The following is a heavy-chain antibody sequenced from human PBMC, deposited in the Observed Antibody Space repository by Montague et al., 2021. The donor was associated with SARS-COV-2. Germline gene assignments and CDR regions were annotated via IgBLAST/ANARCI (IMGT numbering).Heavy chain of an antibody. V-gene: IGHV4-34*01. CDR1: GGSFSTYT. CDR3: ARLGDGVVPSPILGVGPYYACYYIDF. Sequence: SETLSLTCAVHGGSFSTYTWNWIRQHPGKGLQWIGEIHHGGSTNYNPSLNSRVTISAEKSKNQFSLKLTSVASADTADYYCARLGDGVVPSPILGVGPYYACYYIDFWGKGTPVTVSS. D-gene: IGHD3-10*01. J-gene: IGHJ6*03. CDR2: IHHGGST.